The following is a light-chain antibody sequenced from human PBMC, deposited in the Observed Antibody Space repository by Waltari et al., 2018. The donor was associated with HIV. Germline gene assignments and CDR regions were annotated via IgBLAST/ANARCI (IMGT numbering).Light chain of an antibody. CDR1: EDINEF. V-gene: IGKV1-9*01. CDR3: QQLNTSPPDT. J-gene: IGKJ2*01. Sequence: DIQLTQSPSFLSASIGDRVTITCRASEDINEFLAWYQQKPGVAPKLLIYAASTLEDEVPSRFSGSGSGTDFTLTISSLQPEDFATYFCQQLNTSPPDTFGPGTTLEI. CDR2: AAS.